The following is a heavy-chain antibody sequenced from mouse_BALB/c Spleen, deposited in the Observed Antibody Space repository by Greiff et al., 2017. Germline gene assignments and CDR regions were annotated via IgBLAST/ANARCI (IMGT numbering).Heavy chain of an antibody. CDR3: ARSVYGNPYYFDY. D-gene: IGHD2-10*02. Sequence: QVQLQQPGAELVKPGASVKMSCKASGYTFTSYNMHWVKQTPGQGLEWIGAIYPGNGDTSYNQKFKGKATLTADKSSSTAYMQLSSLTSEDSAVYYCARSVYGNPYYFDYWGQGTTLTVSS. CDR2: IYPGNGDT. CDR1: GYTFTSYN. V-gene: IGHV1-12*01. J-gene: IGHJ2*01.